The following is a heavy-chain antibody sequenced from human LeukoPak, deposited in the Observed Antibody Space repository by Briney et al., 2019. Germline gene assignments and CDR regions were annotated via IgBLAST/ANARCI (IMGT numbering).Heavy chain of an antibody. J-gene: IGHJ4*02. CDR1: GGSISGYY. CDR3: ARELSSGVYSENYYFDY. D-gene: IGHD5-12*01. V-gene: IGHV4-4*07. CDR2: IYTSGST. Sequence: SETLSLTCTVSGGSISGYYLSWIRQPAGKGLEWIGHIYTSGSTNYNPSLKSRVTMSVDTSKNQFSLKLSSVTVADTAVYYCARELSSGVYSENYYFDYWGQGTLVTVSS.